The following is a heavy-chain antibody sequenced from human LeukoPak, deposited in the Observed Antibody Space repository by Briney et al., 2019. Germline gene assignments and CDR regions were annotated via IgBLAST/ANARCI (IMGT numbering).Heavy chain of an antibody. CDR1: GFTFSSYA. D-gene: IGHD3-22*01. CDR2: ISTSGESA. CDR3: AKDRGSGYHYFDY. V-gene: IGHV3-23*01. Sequence: GGSLRLSCPVSGFTFSSYAMSWVRQAPGRGLEWVSVISTSGESAYYADSVKGRFTISRDNSKNTLYLQMNSLRAEDTAVYYCAKDRGSGYHYFDYWGQGTLDTVSS. J-gene: IGHJ4*02.